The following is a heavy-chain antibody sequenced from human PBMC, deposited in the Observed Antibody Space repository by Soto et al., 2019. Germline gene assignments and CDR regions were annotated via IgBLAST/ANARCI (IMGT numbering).Heavy chain of an antibody. CDR2: IYFNGNT. J-gene: IGHJ6*02. CDR1: GDSISSGGYY. Sequence: PSETLSLTCTVSGDSISSGGYYWGWIRQPPGKGLEWIGSIYFNGNTYYNPSLKSRVTISRDTSRNQFSVRLISVTAADAAVYYCVSRLGYGYAMDVWGQGTTVTVSS. V-gene: IGHV4-39*01. CDR3: VSRLGYGYAMDV. D-gene: IGHD5-12*01.